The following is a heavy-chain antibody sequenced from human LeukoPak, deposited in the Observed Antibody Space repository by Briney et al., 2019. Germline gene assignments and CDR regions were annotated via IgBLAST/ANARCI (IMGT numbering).Heavy chain of an antibody. CDR1: GFTFSTYA. J-gene: IGHJ4*02. D-gene: IGHD3-10*01. CDR3: AKRGSGFGELLYLDFDY. Sequence: GGSLRLSCAASGFTFSTYAMSWVRQAPGKGLEWVSLISGSGGSTYYADSVKGRFTISRDNSKNTLYLQMNSLRAEDTAVYYCAKRGSGFGELLYLDFDYWGQGTLVTVSS. CDR2: ISGSGGST. V-gene: IGHV3-23*01.